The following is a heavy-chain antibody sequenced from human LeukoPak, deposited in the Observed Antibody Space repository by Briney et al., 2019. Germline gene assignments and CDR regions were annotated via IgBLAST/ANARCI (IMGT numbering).Heavy chain of an antibody. CDR2: INSDGTKT. J-gene: IGHJ4*02. Sequence: SGGSLRLSYAASGFTFSSFWMHWVRQVPGKGLVWGSRINSDGTKTNYADSVKGRFTISRDNAKNTLYLQMNSLRAEDTAVYYCARGTGYYVIDCWGQGTLVTVSS. CDR1: GFTFSSFW. CDR3: ARGTGYYVIDC. D-gene: IGHD3-9*01. V-gene: IGHV3-74*01.